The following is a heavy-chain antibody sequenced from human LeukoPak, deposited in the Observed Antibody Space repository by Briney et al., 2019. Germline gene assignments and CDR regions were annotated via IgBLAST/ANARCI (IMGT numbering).Heavy chain of an antibody. J-gene: IGHJ6*02. CDR3: ARDRPYCSSTSCYAGYYYHGMDV. CDR1: GGSISSGDYY. V-gene: IGHV4-30-4*01. D-gene: IGHD2-2*01. CDR2: IYYSGST. Sequence: PSETLSLTCTVSGGSISSGDYYWSWIRQPPGEGLEWIGDIYYSGSTYYNPSLKSRVTISVDTSKNQFSLKLSSVTAADTAVYYCARDRPYCSSTSCYAGYYYHGMDVWGQGTTVTVSS.